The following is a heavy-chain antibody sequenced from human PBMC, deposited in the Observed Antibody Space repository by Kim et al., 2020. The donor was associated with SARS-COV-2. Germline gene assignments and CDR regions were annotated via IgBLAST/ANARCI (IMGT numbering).Heavy chain of an antibody. CDR2: ISSSGSTI. V-gene: IGHV3-48*03. CDR1: GFTFSSYE. CDR3: ARGTRTVVPAAIPYWYFDL. J-gene: IGHJ2*01. Sequence: GGSLRLSCAASGFTFSSYEMNWVRQAPGKGLEWVSYISSSGSTIYYADSVKGRFTISRDNAKNSLYLQMNSLRAEDTAVYYCARGTRTVVPAAIPYWYFDLWGRGTLVTVSS. D-gene: IGHD2-2*02.